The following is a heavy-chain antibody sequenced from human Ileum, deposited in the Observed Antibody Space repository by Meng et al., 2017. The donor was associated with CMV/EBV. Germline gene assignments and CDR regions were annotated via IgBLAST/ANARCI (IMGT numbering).Heavy chain of an antibody. CDR1: GFTFEGYA. CDR2: ISWNSGSI. J-gene: IGHJ4*02. CDR3: AKDSNWAFDY. Sequence: SLKISCAASGFTFEGYAMHWVRQAPGKGLEWVSGISWNSGSIGYADSVRGRFTISRDNAKNSLYLQVNSLRPEDTALYYCAKDSNWAFDYWGQGTLVTVSS. D-gene: IGHD7-27*01. V-gene: IGHV3-9*01.